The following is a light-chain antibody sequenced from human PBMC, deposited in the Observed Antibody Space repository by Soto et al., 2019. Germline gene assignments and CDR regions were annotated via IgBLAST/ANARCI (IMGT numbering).Light chain of an antibody. CDR1: SSDVGGYNY. V-gene: IGLV2-8*01. Sequence: QSVLTQPPSASGSPGQSVTISCTGTSSDVGGYNYVSWYQHHPGKAPKLMIYEVSKRPSGVPDRFSGSKSGNTASLTVSGLQAEDEADYYCSSYAGTDYFVFGTGTKVTVL. CDR3: SSYAGTDYFV. J-gene: IGLJ1*01. CDR2: EVS.